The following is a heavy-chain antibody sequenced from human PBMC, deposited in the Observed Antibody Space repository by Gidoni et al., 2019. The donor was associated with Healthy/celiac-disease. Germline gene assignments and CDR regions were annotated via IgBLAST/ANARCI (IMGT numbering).Heavy chain of an antibody. CDR1: GCSISSRSYY. V-gene: IGHV4-39*01. J-gene: IGHJ4*02. CDR3: ARHPDFWSGYYTGMFDY. CDR2: IYYSGST. Sequence: QLQLQESGPGLVKPSETLSLTCTVSGCSISSRSYYWGWIRQPPGKGLEWIGSIYYSGSTYYTPSLKSRFTISVDTSKNQFSLKLSSVTAADTAVYYCARHPDFWSGYYTGMFDYWGQGTLVTVSS. D-gene: IGHD3-3*01.